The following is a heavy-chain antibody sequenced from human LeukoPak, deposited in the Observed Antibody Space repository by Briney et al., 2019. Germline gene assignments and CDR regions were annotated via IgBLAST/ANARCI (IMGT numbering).Heavy chain of an antibody. CDR3: ARSVVPAARMDY. CDR1: GFTVSSNY. J-gene: IGHJ4*02. Sequence: GGSLTLSCAASGFTVSSNYMNWVRQAPGKGLEWVSTFYSRGGTYYADSVRGRFTISRDNSKNTVFLQMNRLRAEDTAVYYCARSVVPAARMDYWGQGTLVTVSS. CDR2: FYSRGGT. V-gene: IGHV3-53*01. D-gene: IGHD2-2*01.